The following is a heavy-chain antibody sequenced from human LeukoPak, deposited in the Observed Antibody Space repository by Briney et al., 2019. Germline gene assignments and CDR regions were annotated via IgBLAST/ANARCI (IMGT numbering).Heavy chain of an antibody. Sequence: PGGSLRFSCAASGFTFSSYGMHWVRQAPGKGLEWVAVIWYDGSNKYYAGSVKGRFTISRDNSKNTLYLQMNSLRAEDTAVYCCARDPFRIAVAGMGDYWGQGTLVTVSS. D-gene: IGHD6-19*01. J-gene: IGHJ4*02. CDR1: GFTFSSYG. V-gene: IGHV3-33*01. CDR2: IWYDGSNK. CDR3: ARDPFRIAVAGMGDY.